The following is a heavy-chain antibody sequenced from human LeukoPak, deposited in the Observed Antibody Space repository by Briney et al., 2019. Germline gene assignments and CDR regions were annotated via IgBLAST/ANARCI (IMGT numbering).Heavy chain of an antibody. CDR2: ITWNRDNI. D-gene: IGHD3-22*01. J-gene: IGHJ6*02. CDR1: GFTFDDYA. V-gene: IGHV3-9*01. CDR3: AKDLSSAITSALVLDV. Sequence: QPGRSLRLSCKVSGFTFDDYAMHWVRQVPGKGLEWVSGITWNRDNIGYGDSVKGRFTVSRDNVKNVLYLQMKSLRPEDTALYYCAKDLSSAITSALVLDVWGQGTTVIVSS.